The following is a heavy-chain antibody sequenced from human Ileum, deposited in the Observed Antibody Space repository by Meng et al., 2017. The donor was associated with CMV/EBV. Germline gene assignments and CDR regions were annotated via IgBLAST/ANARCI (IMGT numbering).Heavy chain of an antibody. CDR2: IYSSGII. J-gene: IGHJ5*02. V-gene: IGHV4-4*07. D-gene: IGHD4-11*01. Sequence: VQLEESGPGLGKPSETLSLTCSVSGGSINSFYWSWIRQPAGKGLEWIGRIYSSGIINYNPSLKSRVTVSVDTSKNQFSLKVNSVTAADTAVYYCARLQAWDWFDPWGQGTLVTVSS. CDR3: ARLQAWDWFDP. CDR1: GGSINSFY.